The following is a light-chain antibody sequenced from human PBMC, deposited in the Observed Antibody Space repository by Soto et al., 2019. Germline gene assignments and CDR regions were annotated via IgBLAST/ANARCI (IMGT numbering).Light chain of an antibody. J-gene: IGLJ1*01. V-gene: IGLV2-14*01. Sequence: QSVLAHPASVSCSPGHSITISCTGSFSDIAVFNYVSWYQQYPGRAPKLLIYQVTSRASGVSHRFSGSKSGNTASLTISGLQPEDEAEYYCNSYSSTNFYVFGTGTKVTVL. CDR1: FSDIAVFNY. CDR2: QVT. CDR3: NSYSSTNFYV.